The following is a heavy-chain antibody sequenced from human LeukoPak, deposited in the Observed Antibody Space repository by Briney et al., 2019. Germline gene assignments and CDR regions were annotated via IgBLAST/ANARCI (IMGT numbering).Heavy chain of an antibody. J-gene: IGHJ4*02. D-gene: IGHD3-9*01. V-gene: IGHV4-4*07. CDR1: GGSISSYY. CDR3: ARGVRWADTFTGYYLSGFDH. CDR2: IYSSGST. Sequence: SETLSLTCTVSGGSISSYYWSWIRQPAGKGLEWIGRIYSSGSTNYNPSLKSRVTMSVDTSKNQFSLKLRSVTAAGTAVYYCARGVRWADTFTGYYLSGFDHWGQGTLVPVSS.